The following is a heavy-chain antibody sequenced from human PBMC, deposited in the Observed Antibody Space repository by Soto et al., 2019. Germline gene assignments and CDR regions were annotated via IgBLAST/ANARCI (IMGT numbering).Heavy chain of an antibody. J-gene: IGHJ4*02. Sequence: GGSLRVWCAAAGVTFSNYGMHWVRQAPGKGLEWVAVIWYDGNNKYYADSVKGRFTISRDNSNNTLYVQMTSLRAEDTAVYYCARGLHSLFDYWGQGTLVTVSS. V-gene: IGHV3-33*01. D-gene: IGHD2-21*01. CDR2: IWYDGNNK. CDR3: ARGLHSLFDY. CDR1: GVTFSNYG.